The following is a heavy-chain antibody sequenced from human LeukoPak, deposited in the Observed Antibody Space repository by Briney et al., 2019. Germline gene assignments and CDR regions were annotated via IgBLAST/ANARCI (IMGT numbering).Heavy chain of an antibody. D-gene: IGHD1-26*01. J-gene: IGHJ4*02. CDR2: IYNGGII. CDR1: GDSISRYY. V-gene: IGHV4-4*07. CDR3: ARLSQELYSHFDY. Sequence: TSETLSLTCTDSGDSISRYYWSWIRQPAGKGLEWIARIYNGGIITYNPSPKSRVTMSIDTSNKQFSLRLGFVTAADTAVYYCARLSQELYSHFDYWGEGTLVAVSS.